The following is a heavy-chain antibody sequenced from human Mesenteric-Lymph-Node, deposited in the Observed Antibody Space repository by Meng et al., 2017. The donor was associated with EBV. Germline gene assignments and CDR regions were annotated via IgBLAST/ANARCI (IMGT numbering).Heavy chain of an antibody. J-gene: IGHJ4*02. V-gene: IGHV3-74*01. D-gene: IGHD2-2*01. Sequence: EVQLVESGGGLVQPGGSLRLSCAAAGFAFSRYWMHWVRQAPGKGLMWVARINTDGSTTTYADSVKGRFTISRDNAKNTLFLQLNNLRAEDTAVYFCARGPKDCDPSNCYGSPIDSWGQGTLVTVAS. CDR1: GFAFSRYW. CDR3: ARGPKDCDPSNCYGSPIDS. CDR2: INTDGSTT.